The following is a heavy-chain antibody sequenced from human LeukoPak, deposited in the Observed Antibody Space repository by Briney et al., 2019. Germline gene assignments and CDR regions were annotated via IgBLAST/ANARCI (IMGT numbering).Heavy chain of an antibody. CDR2: ISWNSGSI. V-gene: IGHV3-9*01. CDR3: ARVLTDGSNWHDAFDV. Sequence: GGSLRLSCAASGFTFDDYAMHWVRQAPGKGLEWVSGISWNSGSIGYADSVKGRFTISRDNAKNSLYLQMNSLRAEDTAVYYCARVLTDGSNWHDAFDVWGQGTMVTVSS. J-gene: IGHJ3*01. D-gene: IGHD6-13*01. CDR1: GFTFDDYA.